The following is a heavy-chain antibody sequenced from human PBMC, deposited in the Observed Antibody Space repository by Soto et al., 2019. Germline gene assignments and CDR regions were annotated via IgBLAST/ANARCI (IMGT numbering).Heavy chain of an antibody. V-gene: IGHV3-9*01. CDR1: GVNFDDFA. J-gene: IGHJ4*02. CDR2: ITWNSRVL. Sequence: SLRLSCVCTGVNFDDFAMHWVRQAPGKGLEWVSGITWNSRVLAYADSVKGRFTISRDNARNSLYLQMDSLRDEDTALYYCAKGRYDFWSPYYFDSWGQGTLVTVSS. CDR3: AKGRYDFWSPYYFDS. D-gene: IGHD3-3*01.